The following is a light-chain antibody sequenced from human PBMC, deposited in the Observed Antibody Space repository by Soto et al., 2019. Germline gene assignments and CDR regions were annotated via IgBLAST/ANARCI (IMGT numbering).Light chain of an antibody. J-gene: IGKJ4*01. CDR1: QSVSSY. CDR2: DAS. CDR3: QQRSNWRALT. Sequence: EIGLTQSPATLSLSPGERATLSCRASQSVSSYLAWYQQKPGQAPRLLIYDASNRATGIPARFSGSGSGTDFTLTISSLEPEDFAVYYCQQRSNWRALTFGGGTKVEIK. V-gene: IGKV3-11*01.